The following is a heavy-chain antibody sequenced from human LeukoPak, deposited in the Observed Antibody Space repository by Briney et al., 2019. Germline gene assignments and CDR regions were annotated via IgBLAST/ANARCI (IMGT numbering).Heavy chain of an antibody. V-gene: IGHV3-30*02. D-gene: IGHD4-17*01. CDR1: GFTFSSYG. CDR3: ARGQPSDGDYEGGFDY. Sequence: GGSLRLSCAASGFTFSSYGMHWVRQAPGKGLEWVAFIRYDGSNKYYADSVKGRFTISRDNSKNTLYLQMNSLRAEDTAVYYCARGQPSDGDYEGGFDYWGQGTLVTVSS. CDR2: IRYDGSNK. J-gene: IGHJ4*02.